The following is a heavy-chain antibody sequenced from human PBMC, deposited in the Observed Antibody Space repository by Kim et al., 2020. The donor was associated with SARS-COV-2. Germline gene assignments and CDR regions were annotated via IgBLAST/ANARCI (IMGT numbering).Heavy chain of an antibody. V-gene: IGHV4-38-2*02. Sequence: SETLSLTCTVSGYSISSGYYWGWIRQPPGKGLEWLGSIYHSGSTYYNPSLKSRVTISVDTSKNQFSLKLSSVTAADTAVYYCARRRVLYGMDVWGQGTTVTVSS. CDR3: ARRRVLYGMDV. J-gene: IGHJ6*02. D-gene: IGHD2-8*01. CDR1: GYSISSGYY. CDR2: IYHSGST.